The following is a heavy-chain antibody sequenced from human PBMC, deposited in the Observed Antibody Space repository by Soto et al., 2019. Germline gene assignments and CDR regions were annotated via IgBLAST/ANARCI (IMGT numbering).Heavy chain of an antibody. Sequence: ASVKVSCKASGYTFTSYAVHWVRQAPGQRLEWMGWINAGNSNTRYSQKLQDRITITRDTSASTAYMELSSLRSEDTAVYYCARDYSGSGSYPPLYFDYWGQGTLVTVSS. J-gene: IGHJ4*02. CDR2: INAGNSNT. V-gene: IGHV1-3*01. CDR1: GYTFTSYA. D-gene: IGHD3-10*01. CDR3: ARDYSGSGSYPPLYFDY.